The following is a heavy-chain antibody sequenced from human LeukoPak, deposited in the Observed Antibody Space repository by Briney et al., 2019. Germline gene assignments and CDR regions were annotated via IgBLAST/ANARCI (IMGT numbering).Heavy chain of an antibody. Sequence: RPGGSLRLSCAASGFTFSSYAMSWVRQAPGKGLEWVSAISGSGGSTYYADSVKGRFTISRDNSKNTLYLQMNSLRAEDTAVYYCANEAYYYDSSGYPCGYFDYWGQGTLVTVSS. D-gene: IGHD3-22*01. CDR2: ISGSGGST. J-gene: IGHJ4*02. V-gene: IGHV3-23*01. CDR1: GFTFSSYA. CDR3: ANEAYYYDSSGYPCGYFDY.